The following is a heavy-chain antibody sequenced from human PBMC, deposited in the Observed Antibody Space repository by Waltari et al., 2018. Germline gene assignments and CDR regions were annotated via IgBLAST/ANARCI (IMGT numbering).Heavy chain of an antibody. D-gene: IGHD3-3*01. CDR1: GFTFSSYW. CDR3: ARDGWTIFGVVIN. V-gene: IGHV3-7*01. J-gene: IGHJ4*02. CDR2: IKQDGSEK. Sequence: EVQLVESGGGLVQPGGSLRLSCAASGFTFSSYWMSWVRQAPGKGLEWVANIKQDGSEKYYVDSVKGRFTISRDNAKNSLYLQMNSLRAEDTAVYYCARDGWTIFGVVINWGQGTLVTVSS.